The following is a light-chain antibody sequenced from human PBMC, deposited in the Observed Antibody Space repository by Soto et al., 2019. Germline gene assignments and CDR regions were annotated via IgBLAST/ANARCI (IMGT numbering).Light chain of an antibody. CDR3: SSYAGYSTSVV. CDR2: EAN. Sequence: QSALTQPASVSGSPGPSITISCTGTSSDVGSYNLVSWYQQHPGKAPKLMIYEANKRPSGVSDRFSGSKSGNTASLTISGLQAEDEAEYYCSSYAGYSTSVVFGGGTKLTVL. V-gene: IGLV2-23*01. J-gene: IGLJ2*01. CDR1: SSDVGSYNL.